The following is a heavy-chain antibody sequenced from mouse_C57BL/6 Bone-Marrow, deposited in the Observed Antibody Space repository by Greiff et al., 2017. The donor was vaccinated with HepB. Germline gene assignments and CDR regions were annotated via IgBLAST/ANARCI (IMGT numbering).Heavy chain of an antibody. D-gene: IGHD1-1*01. J-gene: IGHJ2*01. Sequence: EVKLVESGAELVRPGDSVKLSCTASGFNIKDDYMHWVKQRPEQGLEWIGWIDPENGDTEYASKFQGKATITADTSSNTAYLQLSSLTSEDTAVYYCTPYYYGSSSDYWGQGTTLTVSS. CDR1: GFNIKDDY. CDR2: IDPENGDT. CDR3: TPYYYGSSSDY. V-gene: IGHV14-4*01.